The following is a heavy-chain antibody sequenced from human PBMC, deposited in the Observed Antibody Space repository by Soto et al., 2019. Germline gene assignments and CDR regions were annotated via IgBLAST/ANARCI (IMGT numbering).Heavy chain of an antibody. CDR2: IYYSGST. CDR1: GGSISSGGYY. J-gene: IGHJ5*02. D-gene: IGHD3-22*01. Sequence: PSETLSLTCTVSGGSISSGGYYWSWLRQHPGKGLEWIGYIYYSGSTYYNPSLKRRVTISVDTSKTQFSLKLSSVTAADTAVYYGARAIGRLTWFDPWGQGTLVTVSP. V-gene: IGHV4-31*03. CDR3: ARAIGRLTWFDP.